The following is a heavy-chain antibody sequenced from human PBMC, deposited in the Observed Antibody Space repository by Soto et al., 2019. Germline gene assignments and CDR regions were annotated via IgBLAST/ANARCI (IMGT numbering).Heavy chain of an antibody. CDR2: INHSGTT. CDR3: ARGRGYVYGSNFYGLDV. V-gene: IGHV4-34*01. J-gene: IGHJ6*02. D-gene: IGHD6-25*01. CDR1: RGSFSGFY. Sequence: QVQLQQWGAGLLKPSETLALTCGVFRGSFSGFYWSWVRQTPGGGLEWIGEINHSGTTNYNPSFQNRVTIAVDKSTNIFSLKMTSVTAADAAVYYCARGRGYVYGSNFYGLDVWGQGTTVTVSS.